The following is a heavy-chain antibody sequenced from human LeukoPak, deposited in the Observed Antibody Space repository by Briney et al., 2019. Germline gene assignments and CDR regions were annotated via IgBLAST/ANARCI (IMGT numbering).Heavy chain of an antibody. CDR1: GFTFSSYE. Sequence: GGSLRLSCAASGFTFSSYEMNWVRQAPGKGLEWVSYISSSGSTTYYADSVKGRFTISRDNSKNTLYLQMNSLRAEDTAVYYCAKGTWGTTDYKSVDYWGQGTLVTVSS. CDR2: ISSSGSTT. CDR3: AKGTWGTTDYKSVDY. J-gene: IGHJ4*02. V-gene: IGHV3-48*03. D-gene: IGHD4-17*01.